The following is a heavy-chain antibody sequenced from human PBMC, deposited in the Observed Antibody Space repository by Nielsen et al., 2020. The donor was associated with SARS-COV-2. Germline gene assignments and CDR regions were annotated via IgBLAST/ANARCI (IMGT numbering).Heavy chain of an antibody. CDR2: ISGSGGST. CDR1: GFTFSSYA. CDR3: ARGEFYSSGWYGTSYYYYGMDV. D-gene: IGHD6-19*01. J-gene: IGHJ6*02. V-gene: IGHV3-23*01. Sequence: GESLTISCAASGFTFSSYAMSWVRQAPGKGLEWVSAISGSGGSTYYADSVKGRFTISRDNAKNSLYLQMNSLRAEDTAVYYCARGEFYSSGWYGTSYYYYGMDVWGQGTTVTVSS.